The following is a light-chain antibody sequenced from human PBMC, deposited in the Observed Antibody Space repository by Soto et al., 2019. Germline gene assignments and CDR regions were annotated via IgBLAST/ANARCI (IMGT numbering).Light chain of an antibody. CDR1: SSDVGAYNY. V-gene: IGLV2-11*01. CDR3: CSYAGSYSWV. J-gene: IGLJ3*02. CDR2: DVS. Sequence: QSVLTQPRSVSGSPGQSVTISCTGTSSDVGAYNYVSWYQHHPGKAPKVMIYDVSERPSGVPDRFSGSKSDNKASLTISGLQAEDEADYYCCSYAGSYSWVFGGGIKLTVL.